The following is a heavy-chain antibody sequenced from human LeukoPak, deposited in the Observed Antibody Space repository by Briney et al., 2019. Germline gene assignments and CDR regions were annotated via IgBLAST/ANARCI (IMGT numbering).Heavy chain of an antibody. CDR2: INSDGSST. CDR3: ARPHANFDYGDYTLDY. CDR1: GFTFSSYW. D-gene: IGHD4-17*01. Sequence: GGSLRLSCAASGFTFSSYWMHWVRQAPGKGLVWVSRINSDGSSTSYADSVKGRFTISGDNAKNTLYLQMNSLRAEDTAVYYCARPHANFDYGDYTLDYWGQGTLVTVSS. J-gene: IGHJ4*02. V-gene: IGHV3-74*01.